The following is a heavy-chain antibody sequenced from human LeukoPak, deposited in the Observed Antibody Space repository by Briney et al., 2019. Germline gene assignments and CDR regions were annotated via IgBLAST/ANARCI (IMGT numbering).Heavy chain of an antibody. Sequence: PSETLSLTCSVSGGSITNYYWSWIRQSPGKGLEWIGFIYNTGRTNYNPSLQSRVTMSIDTSKNQFSLKLSSVTAADTAAYYCARQGELAIDYWGQGTLVTVSS. V-gene: IGHV4-59*08. D-gene: IGHD1-26*01. CDR2: IYNTGRT. J-gene: IGHJ4*02. CDR1: GGSITNYY. CDR3: ARQGELAIDY.